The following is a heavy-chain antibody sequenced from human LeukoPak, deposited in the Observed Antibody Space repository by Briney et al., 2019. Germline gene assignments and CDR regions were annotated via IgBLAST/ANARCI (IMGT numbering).Heavy chain of an antibody. J-gene: IGHJ4*02. D-gene: IGHD6-6*01. V-gene: IGHV1-69*05. CDR1: GGTFSSYA. CDR2: IIPIFGTA. Sequence: SVKVSCKASGGTFSSYAISWVRQAPGQGLEWMGGIIPIFGTANYAQKFQGRVTITTDESTSTAYMELRSLRSDDTAVYYCARDAYSSSSWFDYWGQGTLVTVSS. CDR3: ARDAYSSSSWFDY.